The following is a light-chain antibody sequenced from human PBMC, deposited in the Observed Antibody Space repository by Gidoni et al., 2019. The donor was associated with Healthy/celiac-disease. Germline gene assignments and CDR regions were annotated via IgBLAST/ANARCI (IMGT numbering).Light chain of an antibody. CDR3: QQYYSTYPFT. Sequence: DFVFTMSPSSLAVSLGERATINCKSSQSVLYSYNTKNNFAWYQQKPGQPAKLLIYWASTREAGVPDRISGSGSGTEYTLTISSLQAEDVAVYYCQQYYSTYPFTFGPGTKVDIK. CDR1: QSVLYSYNTKNN. CDR2: WAS. J-gene: IGKJ3*01. V-gene: IGKV4-1*01.